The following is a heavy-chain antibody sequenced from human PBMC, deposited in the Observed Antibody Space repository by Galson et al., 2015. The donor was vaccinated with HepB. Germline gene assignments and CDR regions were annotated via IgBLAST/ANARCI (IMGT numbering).Heavy chain of an antibody. CDR3: ATAPNPDYFDY. CDR2: VYHTGST. J-gene: IGHJ4*02. V-gene: IGHV4-59*01. CDR1: DGSISDNY. Sequence: SETLSLTCTVSDGSISDNYWSWIRQPPGKGLEWIGHVYHTGSTNYNPSLKSRVTILVDTSKSQFSLKLGSVTAADTAVYYCATAPNPDYFDYWGQGTLVTVSS.